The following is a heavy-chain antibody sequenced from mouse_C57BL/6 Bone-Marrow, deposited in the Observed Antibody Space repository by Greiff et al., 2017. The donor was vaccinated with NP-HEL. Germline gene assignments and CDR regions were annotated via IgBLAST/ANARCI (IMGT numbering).Heavy chain of an antibody. V-gene: IGHV1-52*01. CDR3: ARCGDYDGGFAY. J-gene: IGHJ3*01. D-gene: IGHD2-4*01. CDR1: GYTFTSYW. CDR2: IDPSDSET. Sequence: QVQLQQPGAELVRPGSSVKLSCKASGYTFTSYWMHWVKQRPIQGLEWIGNIDPSDSETHYNQKFKDKATLTVDKSSSTAYMQLSSLTSEDSAVYYCARCGDYDGGFAYWGQGTLVTVSA.